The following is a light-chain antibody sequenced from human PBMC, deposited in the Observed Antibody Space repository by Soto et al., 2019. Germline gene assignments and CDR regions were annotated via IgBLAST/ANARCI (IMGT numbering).Light chain of an antibody. V-gene: IGKV3-20*01. Sequence: EIMLTQSPGTLSLSPGERATLSCRASQSVSSSYLAWYQQKPGQAPRLLIYGASNRATGIPDRFSGSWSGTDFTLTISRLEPEDFAVYYCQQYGRSPWRFGQGTKVEIK. CDR1: QSVSSSY. CDR3: QQYGRSPWR. J-gene: IGKJ1*01. CDR2: GAS.